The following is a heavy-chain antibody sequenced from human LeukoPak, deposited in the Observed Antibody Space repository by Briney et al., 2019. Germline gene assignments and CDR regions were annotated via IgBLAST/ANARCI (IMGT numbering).Heavy chain of an antibody. CDR3: ARDRSSWFDP. Sequence: KPSETLSLTCTVSGGSISNYYWSWVRQPPGKGLEWIGYIYYSGSTTYNPSLKSRVTISVDTSKNQFSLKLSSVTAADTAVYYCARDRSSWFDPWGQGTLVTVSS. CDR1: GGSISNYY. CDR2: IYYSGST. J-gene: IGHJ5*02. V-gene: IGHV4-59*12.